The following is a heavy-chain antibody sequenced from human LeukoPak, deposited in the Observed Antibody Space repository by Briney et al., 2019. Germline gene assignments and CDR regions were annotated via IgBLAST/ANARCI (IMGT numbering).Heavy chain of an antibody. Sequence: GGSLRLSCAASGFTFSSYWMHWVRQAPGKGLVWVSRINSDGSSTSYADSVKGRFTISRDNAKNTLYLQMNSLRAEDTAVYYCARDFDWLYAGGIWAFDIWGQGTMVTVSS. J-gene: IGHJ3*02. CDR2: INSDGSST. V-gene: IGHV3-74*01. D-gene: IGHD3-9*01. CDR1: GFTFSSYW. CDR3: ARDFDWLYAGGIWAFDI.